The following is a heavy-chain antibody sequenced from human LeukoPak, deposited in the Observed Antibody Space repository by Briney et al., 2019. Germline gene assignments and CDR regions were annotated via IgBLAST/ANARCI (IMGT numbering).Heavy chain of an antibody. CDR2: IYYSGST. J-gene: IGHJ5*02. Sequence: KPSENPSPTPTVSGGSISSRGYYWGWIRQPPGKGPGWIAGIYYSGSTYYNPSLKSRVTISVDTSKNQLSLKLSSLTAADTAVYYCARHEYSGSYYGLSWFDPWGQGTLVTVSS. CDR3: ARHEYSGSYYGLSWFDP. V-gene: IGHV4-39*01. CDR1: GGSISSRGYY. D-gene: IGHD1-26*01.